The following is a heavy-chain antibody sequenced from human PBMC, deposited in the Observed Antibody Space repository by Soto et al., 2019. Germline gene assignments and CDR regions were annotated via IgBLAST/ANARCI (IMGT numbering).Heavy chain of an antibody. CDR1: GFTLSSNY. CDR2: IYSGGST. Sequence: GGSLRLSCAASGFTLSSNYMSWLRQAPGKGLEWVSVIYSGGSTYYADSVKGRFTISRDNSKDTLYLQMNSLRAEDTAVYYCARDIDMYYYGMDVWGQGTTVTVSS. D-gene: IGHD2-15*01. J-gene: IGHJ6*02. CDR3: ARDIDMYYYGMDV. V-gene: IGHV3-53*01.